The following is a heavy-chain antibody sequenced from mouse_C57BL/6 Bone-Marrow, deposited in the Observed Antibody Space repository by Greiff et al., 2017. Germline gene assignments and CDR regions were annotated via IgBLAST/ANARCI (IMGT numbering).Heavy chain of an antibody. CDR1: GYTFTSYW. CDR2: IDPNSGGT. J-gene: IGHJ2*01. D-gene: IGHD1-1*01. Sequence: QVQLQQPGAELVKPGASVKLSCKASGYTFTSYWMHWVKQRPGRGLEWIGRIDPNSGGTKYNEKFKSKATLTVDKPSSTAYMQLSSLTSEDSAVYYCAREGIITTVVAPYYFDYWGQGTTLTVSS. V-gene: IGHV1-72*01. CDR3: AREGIITTVVAPYYFDY.